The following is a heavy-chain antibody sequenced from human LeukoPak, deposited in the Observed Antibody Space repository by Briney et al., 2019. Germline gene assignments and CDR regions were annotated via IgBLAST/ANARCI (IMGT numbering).Heavy chain of an antibody. CDR2: ISYDGSNK. D-gene: IGHD2-15*01. Sequence: PGRSLRLSCAASGFTFSSYAMHWVRQAPGKGLEWVAVISYDGSNKYYTDSVKGRFTISRDNSKNTLYLQMNSLRAEDTAVFYCAKSRGFIRCSGGSCYESTLDDWGQGTLVTVSS. CDR1: GFTFSSYA. V-gene: IGHV3-30*04. CDR3: AKSRGFIRCSGGSCYESTLDD. J-gene: IGHJ4*02.